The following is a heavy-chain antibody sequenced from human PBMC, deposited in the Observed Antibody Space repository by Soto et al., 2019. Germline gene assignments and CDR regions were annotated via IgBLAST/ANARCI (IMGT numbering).Heavy chain of an antibody. Sequence: GGSLRLSCAASGFTFSSYSMNWVRQAPGKGLEWVSSISSSSSYIYYADSVKGRFTISRDNAKNSLYLQMNSLRAEDTAVYYCAREIAAARLRLGYGMDVWGQGTTVTVSS. D-gene: IGHD6-13*01. CDR2: ISSSSSYI. CDR3: AREIAAARLRLGYGMDV. CDR1: GFTFSSYS. J-gene: IGHJ6*02. V-gene: IGHV3-21*01.